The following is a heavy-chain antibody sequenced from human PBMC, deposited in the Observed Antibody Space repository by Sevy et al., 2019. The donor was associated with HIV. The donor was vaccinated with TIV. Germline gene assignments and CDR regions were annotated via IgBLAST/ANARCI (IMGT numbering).Heavy chain of an antibody. CDR1: GFTFSSYA. V-gene: IGHV3-64D*06. J-gene: IGHJ6*02. CDR3: VMPALITDIAAAGTWYYGMDV. CDR2: ISSNGGST. D-gene: IGHD6-13*01. Sequence: GGSLRLSCSASGFTFSSYAMHWVRQAPGKGLEYVSAISSNGGSTYYADSVKGRFTISRDNSKNTLYLQMSSLRAEDTAVYYCVMPALITDIAAAGTWYYGMDVWGQGTTVTVSS.